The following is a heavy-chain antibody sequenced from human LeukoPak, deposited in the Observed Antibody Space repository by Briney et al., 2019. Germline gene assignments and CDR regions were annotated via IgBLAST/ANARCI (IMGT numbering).Heavy chain of an antibody. V-gene: IGHV5-51*01. D-gene: IGHD4-11*01. CDR2: IYPGDSDT. J-gene: IGHJ4*02. CDR1: GYSFTNSW. CDR3: ARLQSYYFNY. Sequence: GESLKISCKGFGYSFTNSWIGWVRQMPGKGLEWMGNIYPGDSDTRYSPSFQGQVTISADKSISTAYRQWSGLKASDTAMYYCARLQSYYFNYWGQGTLVTVSS.